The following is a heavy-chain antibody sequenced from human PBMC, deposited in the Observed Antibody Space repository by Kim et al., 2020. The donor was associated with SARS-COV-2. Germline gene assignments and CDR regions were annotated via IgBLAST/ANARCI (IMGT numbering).Heavy chain of an antibody. CDR1: GGSFSGYY. CDR2: INHSGST. D-gene: IGHD3-3*01. Sequence: SETLSLTCAVYGGSFSGYYWSWIRQPPGKGLEWIGEINHSGSTNYNPSLKSRVTISVDTSKNQFSLKLSSVTAADTAVYYCARGRKNVLRFVGLDVWGQGTTVTVSS. CDR3: ARGRKNVLRFVGLDV. V-gene: IGHV4-34*01. J-gene: IGHJ6*02.